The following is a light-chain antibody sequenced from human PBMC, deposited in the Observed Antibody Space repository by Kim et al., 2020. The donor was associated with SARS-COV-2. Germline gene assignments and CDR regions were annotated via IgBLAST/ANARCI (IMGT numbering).Light chain of an antibody. CDR1: SLRTYY. CDR3: NSRDNTGDHVV. J-gene: IGLJ2*01. Sequence: ALGKTVRSTCQGDSLRTYYASWYQQKPGQAPILVIYGKNNRPSGIPDRFSGASSGNTASLTVTGAQAVDEADYYCNSRDNTGDHVVFGGGTQLTVL. V-gene: IGLV3-19*01. CDR2: GKN.